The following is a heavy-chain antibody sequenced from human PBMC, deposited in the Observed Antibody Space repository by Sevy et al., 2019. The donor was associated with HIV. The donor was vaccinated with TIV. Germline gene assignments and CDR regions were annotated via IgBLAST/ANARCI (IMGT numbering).Heavy chain of an antibody. D-gene: IGHD3-22*01. CDR2: IWSDGRFE. CDR3: ARGGYYYDNAAYYALDS. Sequence: GGSLRLSCAATGFTFSNYAMHWVRQTPGKGLEWVAIIWSDGRFENHGDSVKGRFTISRDNFKNTLYLQMNNVRVEDTAVYYCARGGYYYDNAAYYALDSWGQGTLVTVSS. V-gene: IGHV3-33*01. J-gene: IGHJ4*02. CDR1: GFTFSNYA.